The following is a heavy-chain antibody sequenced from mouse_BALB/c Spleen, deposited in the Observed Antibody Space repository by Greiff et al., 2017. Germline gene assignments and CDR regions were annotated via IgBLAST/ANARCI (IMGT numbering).Heavy chain of an antibody. V-gene: IGHV6-6*02. CDR1: GFTFSNYW. J-gene: IGHJ4*01. Sequence: EVKLVESGGGLVQPGGSMKLSCVASGFTFSNYWMNWVRQSPEKGLEWVAEIRLKSNNYATHYAESVKGRFTISRDDSKSSVYLQMNNLRAEDTGIYYCTRLGYYNAMDYWGQGTSVTVSS. CDR3: TRLGYYNAMDY. D-gene: IGHD2-2*01. CDR2: IRLKSNNYAT.